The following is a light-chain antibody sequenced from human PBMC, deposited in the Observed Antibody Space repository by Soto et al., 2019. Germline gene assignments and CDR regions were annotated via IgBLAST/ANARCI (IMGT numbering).Light chain of an antibody. J-gene: IGKJ5*01. CDR1: QTISSW. CDR2: KAS. Sequence: DIQMTQSPSPLSASVGDRVTITCRASQTISSWLAWYQQKPGKAPKLLIYKASTLKSGVPSRFSGSGSGTEFTLTISSLQSEDFAVYYCQQYNNWITFGQGTRLEIK. V-gene: IGKV1-5*03. CDR3: QQYNNWIT.